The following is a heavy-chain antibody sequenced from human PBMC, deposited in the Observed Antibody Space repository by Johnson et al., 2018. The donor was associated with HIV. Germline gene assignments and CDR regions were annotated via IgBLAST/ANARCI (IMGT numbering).Heavy chain of an antibody. CDR2: IFSAGDT. J-gene: IGHJ3*02. D-gene: IGHD1-26*01. Sequence: VQLVESGGGLVQSGGSLRLSCEASRITVGSNYMSWVRRAPGKGLEWVSVIFSAGDTYYADSVKGRFTISRDNAKNSLYLQMNSLRAEDTALYYCARAVGGSYHDAFDSWGQGTMVTVSS. V-gene: IGHV3-66*01. CDR1: RITVGSNY. CDR3: ARAVGGSYHDAFDS.